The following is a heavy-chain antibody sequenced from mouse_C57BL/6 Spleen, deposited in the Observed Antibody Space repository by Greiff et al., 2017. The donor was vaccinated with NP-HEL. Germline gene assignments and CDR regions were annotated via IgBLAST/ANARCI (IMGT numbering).Heavy chain of an antibody. CDR1: GYTFTSYW. CDR3: ARYGYDGNYAMDY. CDR2: IDPSDSYT. Sequence: VQLQQPGAELVKPGASVKLSCKASGYTFTSYWMQWVKQRPGQGLEWIGEIDPSDSYTNYNQKFKGKATLTVDTSSSTAYMQLSSLTSEDSAVYYCARYGYDGNYAMDYWGQGTSVTVSS. D-gene: IGHD2-2*01. V-gene: IGHV1-50*01. J-gene: IGHJ4*01.